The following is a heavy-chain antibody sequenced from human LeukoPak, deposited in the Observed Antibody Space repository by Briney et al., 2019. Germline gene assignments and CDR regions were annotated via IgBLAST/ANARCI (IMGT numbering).Heavy chain of an antibody. D-gene: IGHD3-10*01. CDR3: ARGGYGSGSYYRSYSWFDP. J-gene: IGHJ5*02. CDR1: GGSISSSSYY. V-gene: IGHV4-39*07. CDR2: IYYSGST. Sequence: SETLSLTCTVSGGSISSSSYYWGWIRKPPGKGLEWIGSIYYSGSTYNNPSLKSRVTVSVDTSKNQSSLKLTSVTAADTAVYYGARGGYGSGSYYRSYSWFDPWGQGTLVTVSS.